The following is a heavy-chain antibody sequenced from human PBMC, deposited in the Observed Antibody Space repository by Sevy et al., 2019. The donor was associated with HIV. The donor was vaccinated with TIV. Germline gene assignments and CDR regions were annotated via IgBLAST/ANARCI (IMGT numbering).Heavy chain of an antibody. CDR2: VLMDGTKE. V-gene: IGHV3-33*01. Sequence: GGCLRLSCAASGFIFNSYAIHWVRQAPGKGLEWVAVVLMDGTKEFYAESVKGRFTISRDNSKKKVFLQMNSLRDEDTAVYYCVRDHNDSSEYYLIGAYDVWGQGTTVTVSS. J-gene: IGHJ3*01. CDR3: VRDHNDSSEYYLIGAYDV. D-gene: IGHD3-22*01. CDR1: GFIFNSYA.